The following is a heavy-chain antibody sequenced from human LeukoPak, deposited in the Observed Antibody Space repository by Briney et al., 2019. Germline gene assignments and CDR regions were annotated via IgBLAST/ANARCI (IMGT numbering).Heavy chain of an antibody. CDR3: ARAFCSSTSCLTAGWFDP. Sequence: SETLSLTCTVSGGSISSGGYYWSWIRQHPGKGLEWIGYIYYSGSTYYNPSLKSRVTISVDTSKNQFSLKLSSVTAADTAVYYCARAFCSSTSCLTAGWFDPWGQGTLVTVSS. J-gene: IGHJ5*02. CDR2: IYYSGST. D-gene: IGHD2-2*01. V-gene: IGHV4-31*03. CDR1: GGSISSGGYY.